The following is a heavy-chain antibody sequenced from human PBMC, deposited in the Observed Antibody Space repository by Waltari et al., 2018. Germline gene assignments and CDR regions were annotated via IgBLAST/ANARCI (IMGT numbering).Heavy chain of an antibody. CDR1: GASISGSYW. J-gene: IGHJ4*02. D-gene: IGHD1-26*01. Sequence: QVQLQESGPGLVKPSGTLSVTCAVPGASISGSYWWSWVRQPPGKGLEWIGQIHGSGRSNYNPSLESRLTVSMDTSSNHFSLTVTSATAADTAIYYCARDRGRGLYLDSWGQGTLVTVSP. CDR2: IHGSGRS. CDR3: ARDRGRGLYLDS. V-gene: IGHV4-4*02.